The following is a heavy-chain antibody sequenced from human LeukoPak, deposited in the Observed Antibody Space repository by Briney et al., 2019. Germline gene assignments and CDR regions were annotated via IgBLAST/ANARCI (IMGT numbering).Heavy chain of an antibody. V-gene: IGHV3-30*02. CDR2: IRYDGSNK. Sequence: GGSLRPSCAASGFTFSSYGMHWVRQAPGKGLEWVAFIRYDGSNKYYADSVKGRFTISRDNSKNTLYLQMNSLRAEDTAVYYCADTLYSSSWYFFDYWGQGTLVTVSS. D-gene: IGHD6-13*01. CDR3: ADTLYSSSWYFFDY. J-gene: IGHJ4*02. CDR1: GFTFSSYG.